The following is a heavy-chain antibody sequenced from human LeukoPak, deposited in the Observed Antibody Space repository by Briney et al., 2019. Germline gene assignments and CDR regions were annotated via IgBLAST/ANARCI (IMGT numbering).Heavy chain of an antibody. V-gene: IGHV1-69*04. Sequence: SVKVSCKASGGTFSSYAISWVRQAPGQGLEWMGRIIPILGIANYAQKFQGRVTITADRSTSTAYMELSSLRSEDTAVYYCAREPVNYYDSSGYYPPRFDYWGQGTLVTVSS. CDR3: AREPVNYYDSSGYYPPRFDY. J-gene: IGHJ4*02. CDR1: GGTFSSYA. CDR2: IIPILGIA. D-gene: IGHD3-22*01.